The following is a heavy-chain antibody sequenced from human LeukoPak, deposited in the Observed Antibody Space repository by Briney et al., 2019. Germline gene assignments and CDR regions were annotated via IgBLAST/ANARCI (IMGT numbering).Heavy chain of an antibody. CDR3: VSSSSGWYRFQY. V-gene: IGHV3-23*01. CDR1: GFTFSNYA. Sequence: KAGGSLRLSCAASGFTFSNYAMSWVRQAPGKGLEWVSAISGSGGNTYYADSVKGRFTISRDNSRSTLYLQMNSLRAEDTAVYYCVSSSSGWYRFQYWGQGTLVTFSS. D-gene: IGHD6-19*01. CDR2: ISGSGGNT. J-gene: IGHJ4*02.